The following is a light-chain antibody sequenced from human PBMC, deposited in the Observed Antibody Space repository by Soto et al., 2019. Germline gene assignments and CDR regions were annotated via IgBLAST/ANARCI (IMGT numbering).Light chain of an antibody. J-gene: IGKJ1*01. CDR1: QSVTSNY. CDR2: GAS. CDR3: QQDYNLPIT. V-gene: IGKV3D-7*01. Sequence: DIVMTHSQATLSLSPCERATLSFSASQSVTSNYLSWYQQKAGQAPRLLLYGASTRATGIPARFSGSGSGTDFTLTISSLQPEDFAVYYCQQDYNLPITFGQGTKVDIK.